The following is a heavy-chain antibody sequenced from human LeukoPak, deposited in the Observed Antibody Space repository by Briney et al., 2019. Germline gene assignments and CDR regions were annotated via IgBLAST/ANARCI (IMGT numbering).Heavy chain of an antibody. J-gene: IGHJ4*02. CDR3: ARFYYCSSTSCYYFDY. D-gene: IGHD2-2*01. V-gene: IGHV4-59*11. CDR2: IYYSGST. Sequence: SETLSLTCTVSGGSISGHYWSWIRQPPGKGLEWIGYIYYSGSTNYNPSLKSRVTISVDTSKNQFSLKLSSVTAADTAVYYCARFYYCSSTSCYYFDYWGQGTLVTVSS. CDR1: GGSISGHY.